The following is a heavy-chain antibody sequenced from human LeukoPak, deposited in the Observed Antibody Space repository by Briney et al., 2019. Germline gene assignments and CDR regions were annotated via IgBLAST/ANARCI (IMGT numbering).Heavy chain of an antibody. J-gene: IGHJ4*02. CDR3: ARAPYDSSGYSDY. V-gene: IGHV1-69*04. CDR2: IIPILNIT. CDR1: GGTFITYA. D-gene: IGHD3-22*01. Sequence: SVKVSCKASGGTFITYAISWVRQAPGQGLEWMGRIIPILNITNYAQKFQGRVTMTTDTSTSTAYMELRSLRSDDTAVYYCARAPYDSSGYSDYWGQGTLVTVSS.